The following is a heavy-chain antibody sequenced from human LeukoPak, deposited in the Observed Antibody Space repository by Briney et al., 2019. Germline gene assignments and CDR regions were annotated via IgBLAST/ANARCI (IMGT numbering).Heavy chain of an antibody. CDR1: GYTFTGYY. V-gene: IGHV1-2*04. CDR3: ARDFCSGGSCYPGY. D-gene: IGHD2-15*01. J-gene: IGHJ4*02. CDR2: IYPNSGGT. Sequence: ASVKVSCKASGYTFTGYYMHWVRQAPGQGLEWMGWIYPNSGGTNYAQKFRGWVTMTRDTSFSTAYMELSRLRPADTAVYDCARDFCSGGSCYPGYWGQGTLVTVSS.